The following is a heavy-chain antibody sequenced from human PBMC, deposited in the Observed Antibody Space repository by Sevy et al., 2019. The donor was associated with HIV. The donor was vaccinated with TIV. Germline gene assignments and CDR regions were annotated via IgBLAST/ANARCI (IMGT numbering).Heavy chain of an antibody. D-gene: IGHD2-8*01. CDR2: LSFGCGEI. CDR3: AREGCTKPHDY. CDR1: GFTFSKYS. Sequence: GGSLRLSCAASGFTFSKYSMSWVRQPPGKGLEWVSTLSFGCGEINYADSVKGRFTISNDNSKSSVNLKMNNLRPEDTAVYYCAREGCTKPHDYWGQGTLVTVSS. V-gene: IGHV3-23*01. J-gene: IGHJ4*02.